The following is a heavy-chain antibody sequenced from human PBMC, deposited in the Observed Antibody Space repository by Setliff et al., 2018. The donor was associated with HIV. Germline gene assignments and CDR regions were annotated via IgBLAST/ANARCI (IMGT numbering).Heavy chain of an antibody. J-gene: IGHJ6*03. CDR3: AREPRHYNYIDL. CDR2: IDADGSST. V-gene: IGHV3-74*01. CDR1: GFTFSSYW. Sequence: PGGSLRLSCVASGFTFSSYWMHWVRQVPGKGLVWVSRIDADGSSTTYADSVKGPFTISRDNAKNTLYLQMNSLTADDTAGYYCAREPRHYNYIDLWGKGTTVTVSS.